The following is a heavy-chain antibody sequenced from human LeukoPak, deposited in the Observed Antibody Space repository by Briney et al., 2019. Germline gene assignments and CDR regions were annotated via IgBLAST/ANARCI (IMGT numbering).Heavy chain of an antibody. V-gene: IGHV3-7*01. Sequence: PGGSLRLSCAASGFTFSSYWMSWVRQAPGKGLEWVANIKQDGSEKYYVDSVKGRFTISRDNAKNSLYLQMNSLRAEDTAVYYCAREGTMVRGVIHCWGQGTLVTVSS. CDR1: GFTFSSYW. D-gene: IGHD3-10*01. J-gene: IGHJ4*02. CDR2: IKQDGSEK. CDR3: AREGTMVRGVIHC.